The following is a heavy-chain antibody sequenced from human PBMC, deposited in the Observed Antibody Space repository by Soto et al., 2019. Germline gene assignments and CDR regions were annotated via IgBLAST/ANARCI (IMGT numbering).Heavy chain of an antibody. CDR2: ISYDGSNK. CDR3: AKDSVYDFWSGYYTKFDY. Sequence: GGSLRLSCAASGFTFSSYGMHWVRLAPGKGLEWVAVISYDGSNKYYADSVKSRFTISRDNSKNTLYLQMNSLRAEDTAVYYCAKDSVYDFWSGYYTKFDYWGQGTLVTVSS. D-gene: IGHD3-3*01. V-gene: IGHV3-30*18. J-gene: IGHJ4*02. CDR1: GFTFSSYG.